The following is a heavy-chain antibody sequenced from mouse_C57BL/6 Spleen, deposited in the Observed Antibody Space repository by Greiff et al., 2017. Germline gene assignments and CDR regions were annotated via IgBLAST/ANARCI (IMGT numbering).Heavy chain of an antibody. Sequence: EVQVVESGGGLVKPGGSLKLSCAASGFTFSSYGMSWVRQTPDKRLEWVATISSGGSYTYYPDSVKGRFTISRDNAKNTLYLQMSSLKSEDTAMYYCARQDFDYWGQGTTLTVSS. J-gene: IGHJ2*01. CDR1: GFTFSSYG. CDR3: ARQDFDY. CDR2: ISSGGSYT. V-gene: IGHV5-6*01.